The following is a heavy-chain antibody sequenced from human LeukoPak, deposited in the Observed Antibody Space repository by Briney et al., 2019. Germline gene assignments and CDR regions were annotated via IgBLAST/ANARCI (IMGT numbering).Heavy chain of an antibody. CDR3: AVRTSDWFDP. CDR1: GYTLTELY. J-gene: IGHJ5*02. Sequence: AASVKVSCKVSGYTLTELYMHWVRQAPGKGFEWMGGFDPEDGETIYAQKFQGRVTMTEDTSTDTAYMELSSLRSEDTAVYYCAVRTSDWFDPWGQGTLVTVSS. CDR2: FDPEDGET. D-gene: IGHD4-23*01. V-gene: IGHV1-24*01.